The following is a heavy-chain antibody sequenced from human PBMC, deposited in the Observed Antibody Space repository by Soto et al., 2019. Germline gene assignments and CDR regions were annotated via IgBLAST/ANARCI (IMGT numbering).Heavy chain of an antibody. D-gene: IGHD3-22*01. CDR1: GGSISSYY. CDR2: VYYSGGT. Sequence: SETLSLTCTVSGGSISSYYWSWIRQPPGKGLEWIGYVYYSGGTNYNPSLKGRVTILLDAPKNQFSLKLSSVIAADTAVYYCARDYYDSSGYYYEYYFDYWGQGTLVTVSS. V-gene: IGHV4-59*01. J-gene: IGHJ4*02. CDR3: ARDYYDSSGYYYEYYFDY.